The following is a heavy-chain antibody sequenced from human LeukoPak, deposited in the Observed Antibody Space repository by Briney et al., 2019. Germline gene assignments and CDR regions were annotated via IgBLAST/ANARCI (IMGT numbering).Heavy chain of an antibody. Sequence: SETLSLTCTVSGGSASSGSYYWSWIRQPPGKGLEWIGYIYYSGSTNYNPSLKSRVTISVDTSKNQLSLKLSSVTAADTAVYYCARESHYYGSVDYWGQGTLVTVSS. J-gene: IGHJ4*02. CDR2: IYYSGST. CDR1: GGSASSGSYY. CDR3: ARESHYYGSVDY. V-gene: IGHV4-61*01. D-gene: IGHD3-10*01.